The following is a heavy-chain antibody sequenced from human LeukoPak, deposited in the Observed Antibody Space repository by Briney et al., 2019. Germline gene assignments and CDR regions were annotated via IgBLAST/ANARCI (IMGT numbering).Heavy chain of an antibody. J-gene: IGHJ6*02. V-gene: IGHV1-69*13. CDR2: IIPIFGTA. CDR3: ARSYDILTGLYYYGMDV. D-gene: IGHD3-9*01. Sequence: ASVTVSCKASGGTFISYAISWVRQAPGQGLEWMGGIIPIFGTANYAQKFQGRVTITADESTSTAYMELSSLRSEDTAVSYCARSYDILTGLYYYGMDVWGQGTTVTVSS. CDR1: GGTFISYA.